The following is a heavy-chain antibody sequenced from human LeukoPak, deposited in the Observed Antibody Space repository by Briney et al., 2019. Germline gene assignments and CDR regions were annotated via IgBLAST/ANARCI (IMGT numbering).Heavy chain of an antibody. CDR2: ISSSSSYI. CDR3: ARGPLYNWNDEDFDI. J-gene: IGHJ3*02. V-gene: IGHV3-21*01. Sequence: PGGSLRLSCAASGFTFSSYSMNWVRQAPGKGLEWVSSISSSSSYIYYADSVKGRFTISRDNAMNSLYLQMNSLRAEDTAAYYCARGPLYNWNDEDFDIWGQGTMVTVSS. CDR1: GFTFSSYS. D-gene: IGHD1-1*01.